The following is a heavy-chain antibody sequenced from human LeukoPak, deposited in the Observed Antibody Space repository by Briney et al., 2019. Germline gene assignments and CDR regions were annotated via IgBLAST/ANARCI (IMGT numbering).Heavy chain of an antibody. V-gene: IGHV4-39*01. Sequence: SETLSLTCTVSGGPISSSSYYWGWIRQPPGKGLEWIGSIYYSGSTYYNPSLKSRVTISVDTSKNHFSLKLSSVTAADTAVYYCARHRWDSSSWFDYWGQGTLVTVSS. CDR3: ARHRWDSSSWFDY. D-gene: IGHD6-13*01. CDR1: GGPISSSSYY. CDR2: IYYSGST. J-gene: IGHJ4*02.